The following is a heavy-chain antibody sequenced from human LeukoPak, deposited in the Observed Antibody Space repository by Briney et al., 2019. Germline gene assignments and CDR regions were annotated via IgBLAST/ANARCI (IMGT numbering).Heavy chain of an antibody. CDR1: GGSVSSSGYY. Sequence: PSQTLSLTCTVSGGSVSSSGYYWGWIRQPQGKGLEWIATIDYSGSTYYNPSLKSRVTISVDMSKNQLSLKLSSLTAADTAVYYCARHEYSGSYYGLSWFDPWGQGTLVTVSS. V-gene: IGHV4-39*01. CDR2: IDYSGST. CDR3: ARHEYSGSYYGLSWFDP. D-gene: IGHD1-26*01. J-gene: IGHJ5*02.